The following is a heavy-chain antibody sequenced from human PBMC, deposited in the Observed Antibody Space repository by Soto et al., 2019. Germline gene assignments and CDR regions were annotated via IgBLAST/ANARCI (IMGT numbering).Heavy chain of an antibody. V-gene: IGHV3-23*01. J-gene: IGHJ5*02. Sequence: GESLKISCAASGFRFRDYAMTWVRQAPGKGLEWVSGISATTGGTYYADSVKGRFTLSRDNSKSTLYLQMNNLRVDDTAVYYCAILGYCGVYNCYSGASWFAPCGHGYLVTVSS. D-gene: IGHD2-15*01. CDR2: ISATTGGT. CDR3: AILGYCGVYNCYSGASWFAP. CDR1: GFRFRDYA.